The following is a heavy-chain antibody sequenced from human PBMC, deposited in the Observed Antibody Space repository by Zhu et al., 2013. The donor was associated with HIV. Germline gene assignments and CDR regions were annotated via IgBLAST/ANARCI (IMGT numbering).Heavy chain of an antibody. D-gene: IGHD3-10*01. CDR1: IHRSPVM. Sequence: QVLAVQVWGREVKKALGPSSEGLLQGFWIHRSPVMISNWVRQATGQGLEWMGWMNPNSGNTGYAQKFQGRVTMTRNTSISTAYMELSSLRSEDTAVYYCARERGRLWFGEWFAPVRGESPSDGMDVWGQGTTVTVSS. CDR2: MNPNSGNT. V-gene: IGHV1-8*01. J-gene: IGHJ6*02. CDR3: ARERGRLWFGEWFAPVRGESPSDGMDV.